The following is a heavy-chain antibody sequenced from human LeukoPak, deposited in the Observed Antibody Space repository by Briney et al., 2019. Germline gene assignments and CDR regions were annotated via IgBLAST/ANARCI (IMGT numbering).Heavy chain of an antibody. CDR2: VSSSSSYI. V-gene: IGHV3-21*04. CDR1: GFTFSSYH. D-gene: IGHD1-7*01. CDR3: AKVSSGIITGTSGDYYYMDV. Sequence: GGSLRLSCAASGFTFSSYHMNWVRQAPGKGLEWVSSVSSSSSYIYYADSVKGRFTVSRDNAKNSLYLQMNSLRAEDTAVYYCAKVSSGIITGTSGDYYYMDVWGKGTTVTVSS. J-gene: IGHJ6*03.